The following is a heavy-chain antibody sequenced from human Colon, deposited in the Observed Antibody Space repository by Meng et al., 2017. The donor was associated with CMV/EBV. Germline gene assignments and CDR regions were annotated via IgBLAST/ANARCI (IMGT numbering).Heavy chain of an antibody. V-gene: IGHV3-23*01. CDR1: GFTFSSYA. CDR3: ARALTHDYSFFDY. D-gene: IGHD4-11*01. J-gene: IGHJ4*02. Sequence: GGSLRLSCAASGFTFSSYAMSWVRQAPGKGLEWVSAISGSGGSTYYADSVKGRFTISRDNSKNTLYLQMNSLRAEDTAMYYCARALTHDYSFFDYWGQGTLVTVSS. CDR2: ISGSGGST.